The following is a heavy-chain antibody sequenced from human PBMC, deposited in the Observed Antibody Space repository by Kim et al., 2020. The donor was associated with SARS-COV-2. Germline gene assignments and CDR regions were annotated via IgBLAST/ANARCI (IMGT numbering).Heavy chain of an antibody. D-gene: IGHD4-17*01. CDR1: GFTFSSYW. Sequence: GGSLRLFCAASGFTFSSYWMSWVRQAPGKGLEWVANIKHDGSEKNYVDSVKGRFTISRDNAKNSLYLQMNSLRAEDTAVYYCAREVKGFQGYGDEPKELFDYWGQGTLVTVSS. CDR2: IKHDGSEK. V-gene: IGHV3-7*03. J-gene: IGHJ4*02. CDR3: AREVKGFQGYGDEPKELFDY.